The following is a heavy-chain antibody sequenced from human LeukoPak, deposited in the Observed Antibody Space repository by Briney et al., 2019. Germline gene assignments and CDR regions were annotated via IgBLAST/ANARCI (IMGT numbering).Heavy chain of an antibody. D-gene: IGHD6-19*01. CDR1: GGTFSSYA. CDR2: IIPIFGTA. CDR3: ARDRYDAVAGSSYYYYGMDV. Sequence: ASVKVSCKASGGTFSSYAISWVRQAPGQGLEWMGGIIPIFGTANYAQKFQGRVTITADESTSTAYMELSSLRSEDTAVYYCARDRYDAVAGSSYYYYGMDVWGQGTTVTVSS. V-gene: IGHV1-69*13. J-gene: IGHJ6*02.